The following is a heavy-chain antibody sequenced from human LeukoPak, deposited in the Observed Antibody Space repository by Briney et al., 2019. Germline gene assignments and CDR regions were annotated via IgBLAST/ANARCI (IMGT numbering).Heavy chain of an antibody. CDR1: GDSISSRMYY. D-gene: IGHD2-2*01. V-gene: IGHV4-39*01. CDR2: IYYSGIA. Sequence: PSETLSDTCTGSGDSISSRMYYWGWIRQPPGKGLEWIGSIYYSGIAYYNPSLKSRVTISVDTSKNQFSLKLSSVTAADTAVYYCARHLRNDQAYYCEKWGQRALVTVSS. J-gene: IGHJ4*02. CDR3: ARHLRNDQAYYCEK.